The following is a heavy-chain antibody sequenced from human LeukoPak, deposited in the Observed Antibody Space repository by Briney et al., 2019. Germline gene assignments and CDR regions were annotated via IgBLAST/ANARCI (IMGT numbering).Heavy chain of an antibody. Sequence: PGGSLRLSCVASGFTFSTYAMGWVRQVPGKGLEWVSSVSESGGSTYYADSVKGRFTISRDNAKNSLYLQMNSLRAEDTAVYYCARVMRDAFDIWGQGTMVTVSS. CDR3: ARVMRDAFDI. CDR1: GFTFSTYA. V-gene: IGHV3-23*01. CDR2: VSESGGST. J-gene: IGHJ3*02.